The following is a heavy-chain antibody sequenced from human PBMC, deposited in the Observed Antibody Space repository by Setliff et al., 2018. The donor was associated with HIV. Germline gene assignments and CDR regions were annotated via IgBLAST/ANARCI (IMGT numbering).Heavy chain of an antibody. D-gene: IGHD4-17*01. CDR2: INTHSGYT. CDR3: ARDRGRYGDYRDFDY. Sequence: ASVKVSCKASGYTFNNYGISWVRQAPGQGLEWMGWINTHSGYTNYAQNVQSRVTVTMDTSTSTAYMEVTRLTSDDTAVYYCARDRGRYGDYRDFDYWGQGALVTVSS. J-gene: IGHJ4*02. CDR1: GYTFNNYG. V-gene: IGHV1-18*01.